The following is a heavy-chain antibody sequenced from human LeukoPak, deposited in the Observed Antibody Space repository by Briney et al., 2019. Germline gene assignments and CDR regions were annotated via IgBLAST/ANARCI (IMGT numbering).Heavy chain of an antibody. Sequence: GASLRLSCAASGFTFSSYAMSWVRQAPGKELEWVSAISGSGGSTYYADSVKGRFTISRDNSKNTLYLQMNSLKAEDTAVYYCAKGGYCSSTSCYFREIYGMDVWGQGTTVTVSS. D-gene: IGHD2-2*01. CDR2: ISGSGGST. J-gene: IGHJ6*02. V-gene: IGHV3-23*01. CDR1: GFTFSSYA. CDR3: AKGGYCSSTSCYFREIYGMDV.